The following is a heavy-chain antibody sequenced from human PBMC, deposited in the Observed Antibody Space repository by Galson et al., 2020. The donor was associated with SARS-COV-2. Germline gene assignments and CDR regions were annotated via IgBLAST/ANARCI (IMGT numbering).Heavy chain of an antibody. CDR2: IYYSGST. V-gene: IGHV4-39*01. Sequence: SETLSLTCTVSGGSISSSSYYWGWIRQPPGKGLEWIGSIYYSGSTYYNPSLKSRVTISVDTSKNQFSLKLSSVTAADTAVYYCARQIPRWRGIGLGLYYWGQGTLVTVSS. CDR3: ARQIPRWRGIGLGLYY. D-gene: IGHD6-13*01. CDR1: GGSISSSSYY. J-gene: IGHJ4*02.